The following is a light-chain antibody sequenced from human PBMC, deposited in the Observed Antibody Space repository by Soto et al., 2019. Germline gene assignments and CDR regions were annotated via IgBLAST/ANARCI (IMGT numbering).Light chain of an antibody. V-gene: IGKV1-5*01. J-gene: IGKJ1*01. CDR1: ESMSNC. Sequence: DIQMTQSPSTLSASLGDNVTITCRASESMSNCLAWYQQKPGKAPKLLISGASSLQSGVPSRFSGSASGTEFTLTISSLQPDDIATYYCQQCHRYLTFGQGTKVDIK. CDR2: GAS. CDR3: QQCHRYLT.